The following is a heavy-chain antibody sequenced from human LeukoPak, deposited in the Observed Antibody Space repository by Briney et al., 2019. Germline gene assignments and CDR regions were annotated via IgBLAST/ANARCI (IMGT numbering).Heavy chain of an antibody. CDR1: GFTFSSYS. CDR2: ISSSSSTI. CDR3: ARVGYCSTTSCYWRAFDY. J-gene: IGHJ4*02. Sequence: GGSLRLSCAASGFTFSSYSMNWVRQAPGKGLEWVSYISSSSSTIYYADSVKGRFTISRDNAKNSLYLQMNSLRAEDTAVYYCARVGYCSTTSCYWRAFDYWGQGTLVTVPS. D-gene: IGHD2-2*01. V-gene: IGHV3-48*04.